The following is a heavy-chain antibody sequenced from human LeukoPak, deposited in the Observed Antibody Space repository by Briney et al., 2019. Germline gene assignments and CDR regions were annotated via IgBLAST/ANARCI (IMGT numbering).Heavy chain of an antibody. CDR1: GFAFGSEA. CDR2: ISPGGGTT. CDR3: ARLQYSFLYGSGSYGVDY. D-gene: IGHD3-10*01. Sequence: GGSLRLSCAVSGFAFGSEAMSWVRQSPARGLEWVASISPGGGTTYYADYVKGRFTISRDNSKNTLYLQMNSLRAEDTAVYYCARLQYSFLYGSGSYGVDYWGQGTPVTVSS. V-gene: IGHV3-23*01. J-gene: IGHJ4*02.